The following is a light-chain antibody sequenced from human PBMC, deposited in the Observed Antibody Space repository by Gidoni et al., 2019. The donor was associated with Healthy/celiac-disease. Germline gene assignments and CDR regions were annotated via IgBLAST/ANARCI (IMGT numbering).Light chain of an antibody. J-gene: IGLJ1*01. CDR2: DVS. V-gene: IGLV2-14*01. Sequence: QSALTQPASGSGSPGQSITISCTGTSSDVGGYNYVSWYQQHPGKAPKLMIYDVSNRPSGVSNRCSGSKPGNTASLTISGLQAEDEADYYCSSYTSSSTLYVFGTGTKVTVL. CDR3: SSYTSSSTLYV. CDR1: SSDVGGYNY.